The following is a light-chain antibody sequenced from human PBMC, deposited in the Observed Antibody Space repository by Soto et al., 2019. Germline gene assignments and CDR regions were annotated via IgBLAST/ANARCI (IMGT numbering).Light chain of an antibody. CDR2: DAS. J-gene: IGKJ5*01. CDR1: QGISSA. CDR3: QQFNNCPVT. V-gene: IGKV1D-13*01. Sequence: ALQLTQTPSSLFASVGDRVTITCRASQGISSALAWYQQKPGKAPKLLIYDASSLESGVPSRFSGSGSGTDFTLTISSLQPEDFATYYCQQFNNCPVTFGQGTRLEIK.